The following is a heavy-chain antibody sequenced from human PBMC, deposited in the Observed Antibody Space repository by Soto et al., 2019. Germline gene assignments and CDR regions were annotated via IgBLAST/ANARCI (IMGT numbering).Heavy chain of an antibody. Sequence: QVQLVQSGAEVKKPGSSVKVSCKASGGTFSSYAISWVRQAPGQGLEWMGGIIPIFGTANYAQKFQARVTIPADKSTSTTYMELRSLISEDTAVYYCARVGERVYARWFDPWGQGTLVTVSS. CDR1: GGTFSSYA. D-gene: IGHD2-8*01. V-gene: IGHV1-69*06. CDR3: ARVGERVYARWFDP. J-gene: IGHJ5*02. CDR2: IIPIFGTA.